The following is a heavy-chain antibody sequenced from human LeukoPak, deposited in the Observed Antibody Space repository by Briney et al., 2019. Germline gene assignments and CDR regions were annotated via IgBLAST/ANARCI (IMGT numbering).Heavy chain of an antibody. D-gene: IGHD3-22*01. CDR1: GGSISSSSYY. J-gene: IGHJ1*01. CDR3: ARQFYESRSPHAKYFQQ. CDR2: IYYSGST. Sequence: SETLSLTCTVSGGSISSSSYYWGWIRQPPGKGLEWIGSIYYSGSTYYNPSLKSRVTISVDTSKNQFSLKLSSVTAADTAVYYCARQFYESRSPHAKYFQQWGQGTLVTVSS. V-gene: IGHV4-39*01.